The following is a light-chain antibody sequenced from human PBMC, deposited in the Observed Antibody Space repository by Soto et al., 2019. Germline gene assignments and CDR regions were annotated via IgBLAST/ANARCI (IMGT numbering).Light chain of an antibody. Sequence: DIQMTQSPSTLSASVGDRVTITCRASQSLNNWLAWFQQKPGNAPRLLIYKVSNLESGVPSRFSGSGSETEFTLTISSLQPDDFATYYCQQYNSYSWTFGQGTKVEIK. V-gene: IGKV1-5*03. CDR1: QSLNNW. J-gene: IGKJ1*01. CDR3: QQYNSYSWT. CDR2: KVS.